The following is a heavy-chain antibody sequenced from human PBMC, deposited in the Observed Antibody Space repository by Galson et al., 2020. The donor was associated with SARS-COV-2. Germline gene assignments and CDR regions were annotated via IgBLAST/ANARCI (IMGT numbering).Heavy chain of an antibody. Sequence: SQTLSLTCTVSGGSISSTSYYWGYIRQPPGKGLEWIGSIYYTGSTYDNPSLKSRLTISVDTSKNQFSLKLSSVTAADTAVYYCARHRYTSSFHDAFDMWDQGTMVTVSS. D-gene: IGHD6-13*01. CDR1: GGSISSTSYY. J-gene: IGHJ3*02. V-gene: IGHV4-39*01. CDR3: ARHRYTSSFHDAFDM. CDR2: IYYTGST.